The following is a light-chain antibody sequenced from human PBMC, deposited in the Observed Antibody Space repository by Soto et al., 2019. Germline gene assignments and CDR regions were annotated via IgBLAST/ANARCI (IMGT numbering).Light chain of an antibody. Sequence: EIVLTQSPATLSLSPGERAILSCRASQSVSTFLAWFQQKPGQPPRLLIYLTSNRAAGIPARFSGSGSGTDFTLTISDVEPEDFAVYYCHQRQSWPRTFGQGTKVDIK. CDR2: LTS. J-gene: IGKJ1*01. V-gene: IGKV3-11*01. CDR1: QSVSTF. CDR3: HQRQSWPRT.